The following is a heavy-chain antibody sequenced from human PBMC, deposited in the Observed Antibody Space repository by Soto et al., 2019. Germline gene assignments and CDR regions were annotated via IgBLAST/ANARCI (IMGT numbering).Heavy chain of an antibody. CDR2: IYYSGST. J-gene: IGHJ3*02. CDR3: ESQAGPFAFDI. V-gene: IGHV4-59*08. Sequence: PSETLSLTCTVSGGSISSYYWSWIRQPPGKGLEWIGYIYYSGSTNYNPSLKSRVTISVDTSKNQFSLKLSSVTAADTAVYYCESQAGPFAFDIWGQGTMVTVSS. CDR1: GGSISSYY.